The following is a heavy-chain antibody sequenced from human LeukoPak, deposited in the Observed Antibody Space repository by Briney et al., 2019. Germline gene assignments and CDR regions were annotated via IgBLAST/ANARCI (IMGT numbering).Heavy chain of an antibody. CDR2: ISYSGSP. V-gene: IGHV4-59*08. J-gene: IGHJ4*02. CDR3: ARVGHIVAAGTYDW. CDR1: GASISSYY. Sequence: SETQSLTCTVSGASISSYYWSWIRQPPGKGLEWIGYISYSGSPNYNPSLKSRVTISADTSKNQFSLNLSSVTAADTAVYYCARVGHIVAAGTYDWWGQGTLVTVSS. D-gene: IGHD6-13*01.